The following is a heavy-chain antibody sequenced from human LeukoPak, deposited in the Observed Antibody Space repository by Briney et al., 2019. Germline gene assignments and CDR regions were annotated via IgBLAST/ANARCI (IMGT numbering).Heavy chain of an antibody. CDR3: AREGYDYGFDY. J-gene: IGHJ4*02. Sequence: PGGSLRLSCAASGFTFSSYAMHWVRQAPGKRLEWVAVISYDGSNKYYADSVKGRFTISRDNSKNTLYLQMNSLRAEDTAVYYCAREGYDYGFDYWGQGTLVTVSS. CDR2: ISYDGSNK. CDR1: GFTFSSYA. D-gene: IGHD3-22*01. V-gene: IGHV3-30-3*01.